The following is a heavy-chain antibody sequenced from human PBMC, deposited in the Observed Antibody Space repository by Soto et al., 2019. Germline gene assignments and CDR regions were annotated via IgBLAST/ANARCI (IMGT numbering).Heavy chain of an antibody. CDR3: ARDSVIAAARSYYYYGTDV. Sequence: PSETLSLTCAVYGGSFSGYYWSWVRQPPGKGLEWIGEIYHSGSTNYNPSLKSRVTISVDKSKNQFSLKLSSVTAADTAVYYCARDSVIAAARSYYYYGTDVLGQGTTVTVSS. CDR2: IYHSGST. J-gene: IGHJ6*02. CDR1: GGSFSGYY. D-gene: IGHD6-13*01. V-gene: IGHV4-34*01.